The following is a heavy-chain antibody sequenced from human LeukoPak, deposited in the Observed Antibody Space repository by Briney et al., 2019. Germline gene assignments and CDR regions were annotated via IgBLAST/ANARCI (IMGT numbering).Heavy chain of an antibody. CDR1: GFTVSSNY. CDR3: ARAPGSGI. CDR2: IYSGGST. J-gene: IGHJ3*02. V-gene: IGHV3-66*02. D-gene: IGHD1-26*01. Sequence: GGSLRLSCVASGFTVSSNYMNWVRQAPGKGLEWLSVIYSGGSTYYADSVKGRFTISRDTSKNTVYLQMNSLRDEDTAVYYRARAPGSGIWGQGTMVTVSS.